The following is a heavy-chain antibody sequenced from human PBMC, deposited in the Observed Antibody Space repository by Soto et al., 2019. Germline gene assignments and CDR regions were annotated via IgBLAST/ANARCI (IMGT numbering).Heavy chain of an antibody. CDR2: INSDGSST. V-gene: IGHV3-74*01. Sequence: SLRLSCAASGFTFSSYWMHWVRQAPGKGLVWVSRINSDGSSTSYADSVKGRFTISRDNAKNTLYLQMNSLRAEDTAVYYCARDGTYYDFWSGYYKISGSSNWFDPWGQGTLVTVSS. CDR1: GFTFSSYW. D-gene: IGHD3-3*01. J-gene: IGHJ5*02. CDR3: ARDGTYYDFWSGYYKISGSSNWFDP.